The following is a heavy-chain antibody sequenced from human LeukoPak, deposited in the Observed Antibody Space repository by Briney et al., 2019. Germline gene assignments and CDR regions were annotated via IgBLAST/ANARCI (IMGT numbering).Heavy chain of an antibody. J-gene: IGHJ4*02. V-gene: IGHV1-69*04. CDR3: ARGSRAVIVVIGSNYFDY. CDR1: GGTFSSYA. D-gene: IGHD3-22*01. CDR2: IIPILGIA. Sequence: SVKVSCKASGGTFSSYAIGWVRQAPGQGLEWMGRIIPILGIANYAQKFQGRVTITADKSTSTAYMVLSSLRSEDTAVYYCARGSRAVIVVIGSNYFDYWGQGTLVTVSS.